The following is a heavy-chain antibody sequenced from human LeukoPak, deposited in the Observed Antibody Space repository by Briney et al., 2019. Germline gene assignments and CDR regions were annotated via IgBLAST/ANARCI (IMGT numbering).Heavy chain of an antibody. CDR2: IYSGGST. J-gene: IGHJ4*02. Sequence: GGSLRLSCAASGLTVSSNYMSWVRQAPGKGLEWVSVIYSGGSTYYADSVKGRFTISRDNSKTTLYLQMTSLRAEDTAVYYCASQIAYGEGIDYWGQGTLVTVS. CDR1: GLTVSSNY. D-gene: IGHD4-17*01. V-gene: IGHV3-53*01. CDR3: ASQIAYGEGIDY.